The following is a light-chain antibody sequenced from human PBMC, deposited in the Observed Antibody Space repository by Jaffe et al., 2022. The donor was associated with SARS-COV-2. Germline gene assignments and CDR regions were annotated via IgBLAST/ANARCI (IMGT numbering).Light chain of an antibody. CDR1: RSNIGAGYD. J-gene: IGLJ2*01. CDR2: GNT. Sequence: QSVLTQPPSVSGAPGQRVTISCTGSRSNIGAGYDVQWYQQFPGTAPKLLIHGNTNRPSGVPDRFSASKSGTSASLAITGLQTEDEANYYCQSYDRSLSGWIFGGGTKLTVL. CDR3: QSYDRSLSGWI. V-gene: IGLV1-40*01.